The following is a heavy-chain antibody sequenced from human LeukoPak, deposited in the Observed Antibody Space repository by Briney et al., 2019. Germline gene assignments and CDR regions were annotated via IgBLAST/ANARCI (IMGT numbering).Heavy chain of an antibody. CDR1: GGSINTYF. V-gene: IGHV4-59*01. CDR3: ARGVTGGWYGDFQH. D-gene: IGHD6-19*01. J-gene: IGHJ1*01. CDR2: IYYSGGT. Sequence: SETLSLTCTVSGGSINTYFWSWIRQPPGKGLEWIGYIYYSGGTNYNPSLKSRVTISVDTSKNQFSLKLSSVTAADTAVYYCARGVTGGWYGDFQHWGQGTLVTVSS.